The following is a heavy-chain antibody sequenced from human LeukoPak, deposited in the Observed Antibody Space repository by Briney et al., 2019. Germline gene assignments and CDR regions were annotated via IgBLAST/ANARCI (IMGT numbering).Heavy chain of an antibody. D-gene: IGHD1-26*01. CDR2: ISGSGGST. Sequence: QSGGSLRLSCAASGFTFSSYAMSWVRQAPGKGLEWVSAISGSGGSTYYADSVKGRFTIFRDNSKNTLYLQMNSLRAEDTAVYYCAKDTSYYRYFDYWGQGTLVTVSS. CDR1: GFTFSSYA. CDR3: AKDTSYYRYFDY. J-gene: IGHJ4*02. V-gene: IGHV3-23*01.